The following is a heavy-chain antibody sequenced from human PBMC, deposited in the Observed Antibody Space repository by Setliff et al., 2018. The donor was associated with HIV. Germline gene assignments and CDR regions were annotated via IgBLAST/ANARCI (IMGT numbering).Heavy chain of an antibody. CDR2: IYPNTGGT. Sequence: ASVKVSCKASGYPFTDYYIHWVRQAPGQGLERMGWIYPNTGGTNYAQKFQGRVTMTRDTSISTAYMELSRLRSDDTAVYYCARSTTADWGQGTLVT. V-gene: IGHV1-2*02. CDR3: ARSTTAD. D-gene: IGHD4-17*01. J-gene: IGHJ4*02. CDR1: GYPFTDYY.